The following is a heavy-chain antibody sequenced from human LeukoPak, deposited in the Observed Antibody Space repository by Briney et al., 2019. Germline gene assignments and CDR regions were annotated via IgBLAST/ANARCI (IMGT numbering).Heavy chain of an antibody. V-gene: IGHV3-33*01. D-gene: IGHD6-19*01. CDR3: ARDGSGWYPGDY. Sequence: GGSLRLSCTASGFSFSTSGMHRLRQAPGKGLEWVALTWADGTTRFYADSVKGRFTISRDNSKNTLYLQINSLTDEDTATYYCARDGSGWYPGDYWGQGTLVSVSS. CDR2: TWADGTTR. CDR1: GFSFSTSG. J-gene: IGHJ4*02.